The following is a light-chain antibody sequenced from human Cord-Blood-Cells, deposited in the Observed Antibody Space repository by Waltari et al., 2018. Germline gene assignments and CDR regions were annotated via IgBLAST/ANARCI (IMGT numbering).Light chain of an antibody. J-gene: IGLJ2*01. CDR2: DVS. CDR3: CSYAGSYTL. V-gene: IGLV2-11*01. CDR1: SSDVGGYNY. Sequence: QSALTQPRSVSGSPGQSVTISCTGTSSDVGGYNYVSWYQQHPGKAPKPLIYDVSKRPAAVPDRFSGSKSGNTASLTISGLQAEDEADYYCCSYAGSYTLFGGGTKLTVL.